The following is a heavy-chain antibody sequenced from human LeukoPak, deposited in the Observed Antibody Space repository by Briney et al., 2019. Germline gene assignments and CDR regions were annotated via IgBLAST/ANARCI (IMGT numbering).Heavy chain of an antibody. D-gene: IGHD3-9*01. J-gene: IGHJ4*02. V-gene: IGHV3-9*01. CDR2: ISWNSGSI. Sequence: GGSLGLSCAASGFTFDDYAMHWVRQAPGKGLEWVSGISWNSGSIGYADSVKGRFTISRDNAKNSLYLQMNSLRAEGTALYYCAKGILTGYSDPADYWGLGTLVTVSS. CDR1: GFTFDDYA. CDR3: AKGILTGYSDPADY.